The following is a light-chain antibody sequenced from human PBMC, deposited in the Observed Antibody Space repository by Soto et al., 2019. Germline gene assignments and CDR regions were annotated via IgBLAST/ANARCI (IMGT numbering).Light chain of an antibody. CDR1: QSVSSSY. Sequence: EIVLTQSPGTLSLSPGDRATLSCRASQSVSSSYLAWYQQKPGQAPRLLIYDASSRAAGIPDRFSGSVSGTDFTLTISRLEPEDFAVYYCQQYGSSPKYTFGQGTKLEIK. V-gene: IGKV3-20*01. CDR2: DAS. CDR3: QQYGSSPKYT. J-gene: IGKJ2*01.